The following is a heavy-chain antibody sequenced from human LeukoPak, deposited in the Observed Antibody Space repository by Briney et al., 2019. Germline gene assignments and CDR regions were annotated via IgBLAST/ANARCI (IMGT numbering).Heavy chain of an antibody. V-gene: IGHV4-4*07. CDR3: AKVAVVVVLNGASDI. Sequence: NPSETLSLTCTVSGGSISSYYWNWIRQPAGKGLEWIGRIHTSGSTNYNPSLKSRVTMSVDTSKNKFSLKLSSVTAADTAVYDCAKVAVVVVLNGASDIWGQGTMVTVSS. J-gene: IGHJ3*02. CDR1: GGSISSYY. D-gene: IGHD3-22*01. CDR2: IHTSGST.